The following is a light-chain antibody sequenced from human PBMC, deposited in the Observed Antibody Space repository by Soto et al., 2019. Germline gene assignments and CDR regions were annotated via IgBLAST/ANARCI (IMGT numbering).Light chain of an antibody. CDR3: QQTYKTPLT. CDR2: LAS. CDR1: QSISNY. Sequence: DIQMTQSPSSLSASVGDRVTITWRASQSISNYLNRYQQRPGKAPKLLIYLASSLSSGVPSKFSGSGSGTDFTLTISVLQPEDSATYYCQQTYKTPLTFGQGTKVDIK. V-gene: IGKV1-39*01. J-gene: IGKJ1*01.